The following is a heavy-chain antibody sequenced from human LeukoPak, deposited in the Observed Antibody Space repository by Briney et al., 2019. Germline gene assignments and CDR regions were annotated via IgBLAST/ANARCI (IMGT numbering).Heavy chain of an antibody. Sequence: SETLSLTCTVSGGSISSSSYYWGWIRQPPGKGLEWIGSIYYSGSTYYNPSLKSRVTISVDTSKNQFSLKLSSVTAADTAVYYCARCGGDCPFSYWGQGTLVTVSS. D-gene: IGHD2-21*02. J-gene: IGHJ4*02. CDR3: ARCGGDCPFSY. CDR2: IYYSGST. V-gene: IGHV4-39*01. CDR1: GGSISSSSYY.